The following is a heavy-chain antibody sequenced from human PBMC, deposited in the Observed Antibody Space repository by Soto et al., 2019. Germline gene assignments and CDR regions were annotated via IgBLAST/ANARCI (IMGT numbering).Heavy chain of an antibody. Sequence: PGGSLRLSCAASGFTFSNAWMSWVRQAPGKGLEWVGRIKSKTDGGTTDYAAPVKGRFTISRDDSKNTLYLQMNSLRTEDTAVYYCTPDGGWYNWNDAAFDYCGQGNLGTVSS. CDR2: IKSKTDGGTT. V-gene: IGHV3-15*01. CDR1: GFTFSNAW. CDR3: TPDGGWYNWNDAAFDY. J-gene: IGHJ4*02. D-gene: IGHD1-20*01.